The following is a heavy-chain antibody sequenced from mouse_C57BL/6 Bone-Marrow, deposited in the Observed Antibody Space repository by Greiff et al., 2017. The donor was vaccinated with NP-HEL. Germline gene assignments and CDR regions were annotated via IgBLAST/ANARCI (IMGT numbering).Heavy chain of an antibody. CDR3: ARPGDGYSWFAY. CDR1: GYTFTSYG. Sequence: VMLVESGAELARPGASVKLSCKASGYTFTSYGISWVKQRTGQGLEWIGEIYPRSGNTYYNEKFKGKATLTADKSSSTAYMELRSLTSEDSAVYFCARPGDGYSWFAYWGQGTLVTVSA. CDR2: IYPRSGNT. J-gene: IGHJ3*01. V-gene: IGHV1-81*01. D-gene: IGHD2-3*01.